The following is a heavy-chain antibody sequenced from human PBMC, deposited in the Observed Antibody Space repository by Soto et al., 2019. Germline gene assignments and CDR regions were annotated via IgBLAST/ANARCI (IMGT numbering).Heavy chain of an antibody. Sequence: QLQLQESGPGLVKPSETLSLTCTVSGGSISSSSYYWGWIRQPPGKGLEWIGSIDYSGSTYYNPSLKSRVTISVDTSKNQFSLKLSSVTAADTAVYYCARHEVVTILGVVTYFDYWGQGTLVTVSS. D-gene: IGHD3-3*01. CDR1: GGSISSSSYY. CDR3: ARHEVVTILGVVTYFDY. CDR2: IDYSGST. J-gene: IGHJ4*02. V-gene: IGHV4-39*01.